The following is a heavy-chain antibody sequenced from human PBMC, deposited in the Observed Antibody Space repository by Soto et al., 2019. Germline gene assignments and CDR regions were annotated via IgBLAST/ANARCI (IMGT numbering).Heavy chain of an antibody. CDR3: ARARNYYDSSGYFYFDY. J-gene: IGHJ4*02. CDR1: GGTLSSYA. CDR2: IIPIFGTA. Sequence: SVKVSCKASGGTLSSYAISWVRQAPGQGLEWMGGIIPIFGTANYAQKFQGRVTITADESTSTAYMELSSLRSEDTAVYYCARARNYYDSSGYFYFDYWGQGTLVTVSS. D-gene: IGHD3-22*01. V-gene: IGHV1-69*13.